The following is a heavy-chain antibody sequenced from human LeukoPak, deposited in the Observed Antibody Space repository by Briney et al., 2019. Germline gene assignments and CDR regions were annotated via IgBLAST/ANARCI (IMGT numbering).Heavy chain of an antibody. J-gene: IGHJ4*02. Sequence: SETLSLTCTVSGGSISSSSYYWGWIRQPPGKGLEWIGSIYYSGSTYYNPSLKSRVTISVDTSKNQFSLKLSSVTAADTAVYYCARGGPLDYWGQGTLVTVSS. V-gene: IGHV4-39*07. CDR1: GGSISSSSYY. CDR2: IYYSGST. CDR3: ARGGPLDY. D-gene: IGHD3-10*01.